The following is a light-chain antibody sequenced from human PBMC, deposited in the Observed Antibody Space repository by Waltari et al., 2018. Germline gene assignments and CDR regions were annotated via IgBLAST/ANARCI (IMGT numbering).Light chain of an antibody. CDR2: VNSDGSH. V-gene: IGLV4-69*01. J-gene: IGLJ3*02. Sequence: LVVTQSPSASASLGAPVKLTSTLSSGPSSTIIAWLQQQPEKGPRYLMKVNSDGSHSRGDEIPDRFSGSSSGAERHLTISSLQAEDEADYYCQTGGHGTWVFGGGTKLTVL. CDR1: SGPSSTI. CDR3: QTGGHGTWV.